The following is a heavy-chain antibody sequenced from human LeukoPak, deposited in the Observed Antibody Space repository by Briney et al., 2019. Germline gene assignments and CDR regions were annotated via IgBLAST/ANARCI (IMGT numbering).Heavy chain of an antibody. D-gene: IGHD2-21*01. Sequence: PSETLSLTCTASGVSISGDYWRWLRQPPGKGLEWVAYIYYTGETNYNASLKRRATISVDTSKNQFSLRLSSVTAADTAVYYCARLQGDSTAIFDYWGQGTLVSVSS. CDR1: GVSISGDY. CDR2: IYYTGET. V-gene: IGHV4-59*01. CDR3: ARLQGDSTAIFDY. J-gene: IGHJ4*02.